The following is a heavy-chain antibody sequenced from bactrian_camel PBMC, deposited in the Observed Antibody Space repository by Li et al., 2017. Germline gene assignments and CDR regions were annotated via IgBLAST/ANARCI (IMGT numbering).Heavy chain of an antibody. J-gene: IGHJ6*01. CDR2: IKADTTET. Sequence: VQLVESGGGLVQPGGSLRLSCAASGFIFSNYDMMWVRQAPGKRLEWVSTIKADTTETFYLPAVEGRFTVSRDNTKNTLYLQLNSLKSEDTGLYYCATSLTDNWLRGFGYWGQGTQVTVS. CDR3: ATSLTDNWLRGFGY. V-gene: IGHV3S31*01. CDR1: GFIFSNYD. D-gene: IGHD7*01.